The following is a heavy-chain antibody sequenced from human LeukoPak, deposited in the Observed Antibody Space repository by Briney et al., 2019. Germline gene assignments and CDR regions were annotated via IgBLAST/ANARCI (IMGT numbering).Heavy chain of an antibody. D-gene: IGHD3-22*01. Sequence: ASVKVSCKASGYTFTGYYMHWVRQAPGQGLEWMGIINPSGGSTSYAQKFQGRVTMTRDTSTSTVYMELSSLRSEDTAVYYCARRYYYDSSGYFPLSDWGQGTLVTVSS. CDR1: GYTFTGYY. CDR3: ARRYYYDSSGYFPLSD. J-gene: IGHJ4*02. V-gene: IGHV1-46*01. CDR2: INPSGGST.